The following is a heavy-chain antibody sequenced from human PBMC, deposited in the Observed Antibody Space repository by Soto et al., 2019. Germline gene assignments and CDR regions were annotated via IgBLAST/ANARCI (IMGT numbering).Heavy chain of an antibody. Sequence: GGSLRLSCAASGFTFSNAWMSWVRQAPGKGLEWVGRIKSKTDGGTTNYAAPGKGRFTISRDDSKNTLYLQMNSLKTEDTAVYYCTTETNRPVTYYDYIWGSYLKDYWGQGTLVTVSS. CDR1: GFTFSNAW. CDR3: TTETNRPVTYYDYIWGSYLKDY. CDR2: IKSKTDGGTT. V-gene: IGHV3-15*01. D-gene: IGHD3-16*02. J-gene: IGHJ4*02.